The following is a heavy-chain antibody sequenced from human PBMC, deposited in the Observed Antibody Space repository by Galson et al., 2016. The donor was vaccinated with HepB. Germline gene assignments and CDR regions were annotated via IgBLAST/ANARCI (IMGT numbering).Heavy chain of an antibody. CDR3: ARIVSSGRSGYYFDY. CDR1: GFKFDGYG. Sequence: SLRLSCAASGFKFDGYGMSWVRQVPGKGLEWIATMNWNGAAIDHADSVKGRLTISRDNAKNSLFLQMNSLRVEDTALYHCARIVSSGRSGYYFDYWGHGSLVTVSS. CDR2: MNWNGAAI. V-gene: IGHV3-20*01. D-gene: IGHD3-3*01. J-gene: IGHJ4*01.